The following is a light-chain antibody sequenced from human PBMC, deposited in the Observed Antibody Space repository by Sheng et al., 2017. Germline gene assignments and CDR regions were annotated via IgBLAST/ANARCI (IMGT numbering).Light chain of an antibody. CDR3: QQYNSYKWT. V-gene: IGKV1-5*03. CDR2: KAS. CDR1: QSISSW. Sequence: DIQMTQSPSTLSASVGDRVTITCRDSQSISSWLAWYQQKPGKAPKLLIYKASSLESGVPSRFSGSGSGTEFTLTISSLQPDDFATYYCQQYNSYKWTFGQGTKVEIK. J-gene: IGKJ1*01.